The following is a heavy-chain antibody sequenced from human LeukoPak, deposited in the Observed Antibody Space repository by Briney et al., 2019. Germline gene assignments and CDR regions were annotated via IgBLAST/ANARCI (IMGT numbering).Heavy chain of an antibody. Sequence: GGSLRLSCAASGFTFSSYSMNWVRQAPGKGLEWVSSISSSSSYIYYADSVKGRFTISRDNAKNSLYLRMNSLRAEDTAVYYCARGLNPMVYATSSGFDPWGQGTLVTVSS. V-gene: IGHV3-21*01. J-gene: IGHJ5*02. D-gene: IGHD2-8*01. CDR2: ISSSSSYI. CDR3: ARGLNPMVYATSSGFDP. CDR1: GFTFSSYS.